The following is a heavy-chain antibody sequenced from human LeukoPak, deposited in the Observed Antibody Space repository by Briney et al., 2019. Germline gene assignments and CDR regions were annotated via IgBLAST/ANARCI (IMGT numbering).Heavy chain of an antibody. Sequence: ASVKVSCKASGYTFTTYAMSWVRQAPGQGLEWMGWINTNTGNPTYAPGFTGRFVFSLDTSVSTAYLQISSLKAEDTAVYFCASSYCSGGHCYPQQTVYYFDFWGQGTLVTVSP. D-gene: IGHD2-15*01. CDR3: ASSYCSGGHCYPQQTVYYFDF. CDR1: GYTFTTYA. V-gene: IGHV7-4-1*02. CDR2: INTNTGNP. J-gene: IGHJ4*02.